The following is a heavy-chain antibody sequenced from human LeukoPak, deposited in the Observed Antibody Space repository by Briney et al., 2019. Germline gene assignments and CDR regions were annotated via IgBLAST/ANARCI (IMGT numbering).Heavy chain of an antibody. J-gene: IGHJ4*02. CDR1: GYTLTGYY. CDR3: ARGGYRTMVRGVITTLHFDY. D-gene: IGHD3-10*01. Sequence: GASVKVSCKASGYTLTGYYMHWVRQAPGQGLEWMGWINPISGGTNYAQKFQGWVTMTRDTSISTAYMELSRLRSDDTAVYYCARGGYRTMVRGVITTLHFDYWGQGTLVTVSS. CDR2: INPISGGT. V-gene: IGHV1-2*04.